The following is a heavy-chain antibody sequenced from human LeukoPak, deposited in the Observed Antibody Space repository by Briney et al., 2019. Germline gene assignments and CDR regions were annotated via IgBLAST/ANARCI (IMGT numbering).Heavy chain of an antibody. J-gene: IGHJ4*02. CDR2: NKSKTDGGTT. V-gene: IGHV3-15*01. Sequence: PGGSLRLSCAASGFTFSNAWMSWVRQAPGKGLEWVGRNKSKTDGGTTDYAAPVKGRFTISRDDSKNTLYLQMNSLKTEDTAVYYCTTDPYYYDSSAYTSDYWGQGTLVTVSS. D-gene: IGHD3-22*01. CDR3: TTDPYYYDSSAYTSDY. CDR1: GFTFSNAW.